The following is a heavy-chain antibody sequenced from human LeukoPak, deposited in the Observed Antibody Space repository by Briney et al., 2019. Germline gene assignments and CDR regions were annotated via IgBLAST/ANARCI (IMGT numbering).Heavy chain of an antibody. V-gene: IGHV1-2*02. CDR1: GYTFTSYG. J-gene: IGHJ3*01. CDR3: ASKGDGSCSSSRCQGAFDF. CDR2: INPNSGDT. Sequence: ASVKVSCKASGYTFTSYGITWVRQAPGQGLEWMGWINPNSGDTKYAENFQDRVTMTWDTSVSTAYMELSSLTSDDTAVYYCASKGDGSCSSSRCQGAFDFWGRGSMVTVSS. D-gene: IGHD2-2*01.